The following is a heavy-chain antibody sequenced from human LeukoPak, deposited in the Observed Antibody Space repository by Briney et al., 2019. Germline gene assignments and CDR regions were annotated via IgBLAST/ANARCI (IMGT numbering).Heavy chain of an antibody. CDR2: IYITGST. V-gene: IGHV4-4*07. Sequence: SETLSLTCTVSGASINTYYWSWIRQPTGKGLEWIGRIYITGSTNYNPSLKSRVTMSVDTSKNQFSLKLTSVTAADTAVYYCARDRGNWDIDYWGQGTLVTVS. CDR1: GASINTYY. J-gene: IGHJ4*02. CDR3: ARDRGNWDIDY. D-gene: IGHD7-27*01.